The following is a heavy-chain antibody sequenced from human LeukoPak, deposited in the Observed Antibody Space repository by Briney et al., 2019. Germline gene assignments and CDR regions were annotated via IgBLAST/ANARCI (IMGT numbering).Heavy chain of an antibody. Sequence: SETLSLTCAVYGTSFSGYSWSWIRQSPGKGLEWIGEITDSGGTNYNPSFKSRLTISADTSKNQFSLKLASVTAADTAVYYCARIESYHILYRPYWGQGTLVTASS. CDR2: ITDSGGT. V-gene: IGHV4-34*01. J-gene: IGHJ4*02. CDR3: ARIESYHILYRPY. D-gene: IGHD3-9*01. CDR1: GTSFSGYS.